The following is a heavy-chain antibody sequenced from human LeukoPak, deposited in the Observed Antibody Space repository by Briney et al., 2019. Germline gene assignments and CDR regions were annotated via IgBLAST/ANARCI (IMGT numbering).Heavy chain of an antibody. CDR3: AKGGDSSGWRLYYYYYMDV. V-gene: IGHV3-23*01. D-gene: IGHD6-19*01. CDR1: GFTFSSYA. Sequence: GGSLRLSCAASGFTFSSYAMSWVRQAPGQGLEWVSAISGSGGSTYYADSVKGRFTISRDNSKNTLYLQMNSLRAEDTAVYYCAKGGDSSGWRLYYYYYMDVWGKGTTVTVSS. CDR2: ISGSGGST. J-gene: IGHJ6*03.